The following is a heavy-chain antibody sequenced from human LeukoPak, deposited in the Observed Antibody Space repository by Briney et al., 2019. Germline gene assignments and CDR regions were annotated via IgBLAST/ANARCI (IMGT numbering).Heavy chain of an antibody. CDR2: IGPDGSGI. Sequence: PGGSLRLSCVVSGFSLSDYWMHWVRQVPGKGLVWVSRIGPDGSGITYGDSVKGRLTISRDSAKNTLYLQMNSLRAEDAAVYYCTRVLAGRSGLMDVWGRGTTVTVSS. CDR3: TRVLAGRSGLMDV. V-gene: IGHV3-74*01. J-gene: IGHJ6*02. CDR1: GFSLSDYW. D-gene: IGHD2-8*02.